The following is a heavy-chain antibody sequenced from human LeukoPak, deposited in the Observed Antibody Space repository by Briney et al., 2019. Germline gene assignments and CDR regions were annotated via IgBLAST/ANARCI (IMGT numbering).Heavy chain of an antibody. CDR1: GGTISSYY. J-gene: IGHJ4*02. CDR2: IHYSGST. CDR3: ARRANYLGYYFDY. V-gene: IGHV4-59*08. D-gene: IGHD1-7*01. Sequence: KTSETLSLTCTVSGGTISSYYWNWIRQPPGKGLEWIGYIHYSGSTKYNPSLKSRVTISVDTSKNQFSLKLSSVTAADTAVYYCARRANYLGYYFDYWGQGTLVTVSS.